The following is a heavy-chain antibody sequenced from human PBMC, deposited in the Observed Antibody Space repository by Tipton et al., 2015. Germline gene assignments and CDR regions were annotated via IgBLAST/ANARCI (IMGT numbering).Heavy chain of an antibody. D-gene: IGHD5-24*01. Sequence: TLSLTCSLSGGSFYTYYGTWIRQPPGQGLEWIGEIYHRGTTNYNPSLRGRFTISLRTSKNQLPLKVVSVTAADTAIYYCARGGSPIIEMAYHHYGLDVWGQGTTVTVSS. J-gene: IGHJ6*02. CDR2: IYHRGTT. CDR1: GGSFYTYY. V-gene: IGHV4-34*01. CDR3: ARGGSPIIEMAYHHYGLDV.